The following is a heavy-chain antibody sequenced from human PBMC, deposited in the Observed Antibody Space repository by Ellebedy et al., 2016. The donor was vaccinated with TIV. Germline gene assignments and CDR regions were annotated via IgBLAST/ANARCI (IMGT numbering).Heavy chain of an antibody. Sequence: GGSLRLSXAASGVNVSSNYMSWVRQAPGKGLEWVSIIYSDGSTYYADSVKGRFTLSRDISKNTLFLQMNSLRAEDTAVYYCARAKRGSYYSALDIWGQGTMVTVSS. D-gene: IGHD1-26*01. CDR2: IYSDGST. V-gene: IGHV3-53*01. J-gene: IGHJ3*02. CDR3: ARAKRGSYYSALDI. CDR1: GVNVSSNY.